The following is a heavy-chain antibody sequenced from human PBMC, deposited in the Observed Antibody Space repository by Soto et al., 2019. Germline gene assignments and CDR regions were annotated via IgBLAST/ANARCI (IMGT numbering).Heavy chain of an antibody. Sequence: QVQLVQSGAEVKKPGSSVKVSCKASGGTFSSYAISWVRQAPGQGLEWMGGIIPIFGTANYAQKFQGRVTITADESTSTDYMELSSLRCEDTAVYYCARSNKGGVVTATSSAFDIWGQGTMVTVSS. CDR1: GGTFSSYA. CDR2: IIPIFGTA. D-gene: IGHD2-21*02. V-gene: IGHV1-69*12. J-gene: IGHJ3*02. CDR3: ARSNKGGVVTATSSAFDI.